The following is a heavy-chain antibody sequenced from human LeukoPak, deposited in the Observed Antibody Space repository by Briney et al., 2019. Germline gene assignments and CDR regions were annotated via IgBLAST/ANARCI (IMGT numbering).Heavy chain of an antibody. V-gene: IGHV1-2*06. CDR3: AREPNDILTTYYVNAGLPN. CDR2: INPNSGGT. Sequence: ASVKVSCKASGYTFTGYYIHWVRQAPGQGLEWMGRINPNSGGTNYAQKFQGRVTMTRDTSISTAYMELSRLRSDDTAVCYCAREPNDILTTYYVNAGLPNWGQGTLVTVSS. CDR1: GYTFTGYY. D-gene: IGHD3-9*01. J-gene: IGHJ4*02.